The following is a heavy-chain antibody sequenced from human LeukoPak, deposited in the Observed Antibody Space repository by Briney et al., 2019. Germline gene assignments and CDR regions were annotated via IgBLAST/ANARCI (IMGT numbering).Heavy chain of an antibody. V-gene: IGHV1-46*01. Sequence: ASVKVSCKASGYTFTSYDINWVRQAPGQGLEWMGIINPSGGSTSYAQKFQGRVTMTRDMSTSTVYMELSSLRSEDTAVYYCARSCSSTSCTPVSYYYYYYMDVWGKGTTVTVSS. CDR2: INPSGGST. J-gene: IGHJ6*03. CDR3: ARSCSSTSCTPVSYYYYYYMDV. D-gene: IGHD2-2*01. CDR1: GYTFTSYD.